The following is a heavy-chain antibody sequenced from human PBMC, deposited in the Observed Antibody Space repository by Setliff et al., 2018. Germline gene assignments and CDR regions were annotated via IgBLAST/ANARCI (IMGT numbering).Heavy chain of an antibody. Sequence: GASLKISCAASGFTFNAYAMSWVRQAPGKGLEWVSAITFGSLSRYYADSVKGRFTISRDNSKNTLFLEMNSLRTEDTAVYYCAKGQGQYYDSSGYYGRVLDYWGQGTLVTVSS. J-gene: IGHJ4*02. V-gene: IGHV3-23*01. CDR3: AKGQGQYYDSSGYYGRVLDY. D-gene: IGHD3-22*01. CDR1: GFTFNAYA. CDR2: ITFGSLSR.